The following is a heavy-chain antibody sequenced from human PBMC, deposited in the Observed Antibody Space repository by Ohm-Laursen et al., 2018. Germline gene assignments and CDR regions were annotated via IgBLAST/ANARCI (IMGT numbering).Heavy chain of an antibody. CDR1: GFTLRDHG. J-gene: IGHJ6*02. V-gene: IGHV3-30*03. CDR3: ARDSSQHLYYDYGMDV. D-gene: IGHD2-2*01. Sequence: SLRLSCAASGFTLRDHGMHWVRQAPGKGLEWVSLISYDGGNKYYIDSVKGRFAISRDNSRNTVTLQMDNLRVGDTGIYFCARDSSQHLYYDYGMDVWGQGTTVTVSS. CDR2: ISYDGGNK.